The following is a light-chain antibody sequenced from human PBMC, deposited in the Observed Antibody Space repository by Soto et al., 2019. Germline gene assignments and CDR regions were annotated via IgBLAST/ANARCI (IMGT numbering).Light chain of an antibody. CDR2: GAS. V-gene: IGKV3D-15*01. Sequence: EVVMTQSPATLSVSPGERATLSCRASQSVSSNLAWYQQRLGQAPRLLIYGASTRATGIPARFSGSGSGTEFTLTISSLQSEDFAVYYCQQYRGWPRTFGQGTKVEIK. CDR3: QQYRGWPRT. CDR1: QSVSSN. J-gene: IGKJ1*01.